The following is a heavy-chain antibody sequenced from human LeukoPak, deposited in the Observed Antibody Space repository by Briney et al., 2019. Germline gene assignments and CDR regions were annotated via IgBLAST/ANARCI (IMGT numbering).Heavy chain of an antibody. CDR3: AREEGSGCYDS. D-gene: IGHD6-19*01. CDR1: GYTFTGYY. V-gene: IGHV1-2*02. CDR2: INPNSGGT. Sequence: ASVKVSCKASGYTFTGYYMHWVRQAPGQGLEWMGWINPNSGGTNYAQKFQGRVAMTRDTSITTAYMELSRLRSDDTAVYYCAREEGSGCYDSWGQGTMLTVSS. J-gene: IGHJ4*02.